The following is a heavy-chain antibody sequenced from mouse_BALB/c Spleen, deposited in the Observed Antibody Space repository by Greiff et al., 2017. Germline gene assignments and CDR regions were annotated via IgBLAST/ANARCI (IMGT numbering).Heavy chain of an antibody. CDR1: GYTFTDYN. J-gene: IGHJ4*01. V-gene: IGHV1S29*02. CDR2: IYPYNGGT. D-gene: IGHD2-10*02. CDR3: ARGGYGNYVYYAMDY. Sequence: VQLQQSGPELVKPGASVKISCKASGYTFTDYNMHWVKQSHGKSLEWIGYIYPYNGGTGYNQKFKSKATLTVDNSSSTAYMELRSLTSEDSAVYYCARGGYGNYVYYAMDYWGQGTSVTVSS.